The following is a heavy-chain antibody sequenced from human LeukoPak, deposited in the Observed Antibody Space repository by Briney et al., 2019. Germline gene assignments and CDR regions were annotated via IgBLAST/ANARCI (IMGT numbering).Heavy chain of an antibody. CDR1: GGSISSSSYY. J-gene: IGHJ4*02. V-gene: IGHV4-39*07. CDR2: IYYSGST. D-gene: IGHD6-19*01. Sequence: SETLSLTCTVSGGSISSSSYYWGWIRQPPGKGLEWIGSIYYSGSTYYNPSLKSRVTISVDTSKNQFSLKLSSVTAADTAVYYCARDLSNIAVAGTFDYWGQGTLVTVSS. CDR3: ARDLSNIAVAGTFDY.